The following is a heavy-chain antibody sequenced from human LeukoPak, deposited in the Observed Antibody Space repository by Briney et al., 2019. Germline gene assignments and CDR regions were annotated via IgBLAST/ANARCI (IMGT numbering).Heavy chain of an antibody. CDR3: AKAPNAAAAAGTGVYYYYYMDV. V-gene: IGHV3-30-3*01. Sequence: PGGSLRLSCAASGFTFSSYAMHWVRQAPGKGLEWVAVISYDGSNKYYADSVKGRFTISRDNSKNTLYLQMNSLRAEDTAVYYCAKAPNAAAAAGTGVYYYYYMDVWGKGTTVTVSS. CDR1: GFTFSSYA. D-gene: IGHD6-13*01. J-gene: IGHJ6*03. CDR2: ISYDGSNK.